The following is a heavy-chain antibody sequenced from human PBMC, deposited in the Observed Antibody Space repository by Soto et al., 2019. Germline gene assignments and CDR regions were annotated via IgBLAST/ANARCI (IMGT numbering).Heavy chain of an antibody. Sequence: PWGSLRLSCAASGFTFSSYAMHWVRQAPGKGLEWVAVISYDGSNKYYADSVKGRFTISRDNSKNTLYLQMNSLRAEDTAVYYWARGAGIVATISYYYYGMDVWGQGTTVTVSS. CDR1: GFTFSSYA. J-gene: IGHJ6*02. D-gene: IGHD5-12*01. CDR3: ARGAGIVATISYYYYGMDV. V-gene: IGHV3-30-3*01. CDR2: ISYDGSNK.